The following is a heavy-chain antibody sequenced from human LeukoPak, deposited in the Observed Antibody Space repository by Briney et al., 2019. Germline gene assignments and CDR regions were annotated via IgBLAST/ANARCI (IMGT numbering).Heavy chain of an antibody. CDR1: GFTFSSYA. CDR3: AKLFGRDGYNYFDY. CDR2: ISGSGGST. Sequence: GGSLRLSXAASGFTFSSYAMSWVRQAPGKGLEWVSAISGSGGSTYYADSVKGRFTISRDNSKNTLYLQMNSLRAEDTAVYYCAKLFGRDGYNYFDYWGQGTLVTVSS. V-gene: IGHV3-23*01. D-gene: IGHD5-24*01. J-gene: IGHJ4*02.